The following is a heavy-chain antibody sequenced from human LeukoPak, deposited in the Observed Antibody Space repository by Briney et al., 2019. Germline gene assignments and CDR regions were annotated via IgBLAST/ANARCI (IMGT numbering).Heavy chain of an antibody. Sequence: PGGSLRLSCAASGFTFSNYWMSWVRQAPGKGLEWVANIKPDGSGKNYVDSVKGRFTISRDNAKNSLYLQMNSLRAEDTAVYYCARDTTYYYDSSGYYHGWFDPWGQGTLVTVSS. J-gene: IGHJ5*02. CDR3: ARDTTYYYDSSGYYHGWFDP. CDR2: IKPDGSGK. V-gene: IGHV3-7*01. CDR1: GFTFSNYW. D-gene: IGHD3-22*01.